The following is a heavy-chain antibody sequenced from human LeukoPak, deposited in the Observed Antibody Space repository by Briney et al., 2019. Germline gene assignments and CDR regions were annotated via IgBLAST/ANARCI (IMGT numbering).Heavy chain of an antibody. Sequence: PSETLSLTGTVSDGSISSGGYYWSWIRQHPGKGLEWIGYIYYSGSTYYNPSLKSRVTMSVDTSKNQCSLKLSSVTAADTAMYYCARYRYYDSSGRIFDYWGQGTLVTVSS. CDR3: ARYRYYDSSGRIFDY. J-gene: IGHJ4*02. CDR1: DGSISSGGYY. V-gene: IGHV4-31*03. D-gene: IGHD3-22*01. CDR2: IYYSGST.